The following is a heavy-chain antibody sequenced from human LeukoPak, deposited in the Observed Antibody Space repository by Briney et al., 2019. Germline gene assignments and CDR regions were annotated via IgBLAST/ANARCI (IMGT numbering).Heavy chain of an antibody. CDR1: GISPSTSRLG. J-gene: IGHJ4*02. CDR2: INWDDDK. CDR3: AHYGSDDSSGHFDY. D-gene: IGHD3-22*01. V-gene: IGHV2-5*02. Sequence: CGPTLVNATPPLTLTGTFFGISPSTSRLGVGWIRQPPGTALVWLPPINWDDDKRYSQSLKRRLTITEDTSKHQVVLTMTNMDRVDTATYHCAHYGSDDSSGHFDYWGQGTLVTVCS.